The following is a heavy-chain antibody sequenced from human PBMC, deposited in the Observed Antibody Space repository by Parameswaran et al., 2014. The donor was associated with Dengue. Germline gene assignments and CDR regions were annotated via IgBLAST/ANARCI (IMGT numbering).Heavy chain of an antibody. CDR2: IYHSGST. D-gene: IGHD5-24*01. CDR3: ASCQRDGSNLQLHPQFDN. V-gene: IGHV4-31*02. Sequence: RWIRQPPGKGLEWIGYIYHSGSTYYNPSLKSRVTISIDTSKNQFSLKLFSVTAADTAVYYCASCQRDGSNLQLHPQFDNWGQGTLVTVSS. J-gene: IGHJ4*02.